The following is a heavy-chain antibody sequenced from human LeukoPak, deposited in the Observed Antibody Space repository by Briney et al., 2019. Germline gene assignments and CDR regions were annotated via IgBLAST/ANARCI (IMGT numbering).Heavy chain of an antibody. J-gene: IGHJ4*02. Sequence: SVKVSCKVSGYTLTELSMHWVRQAPGQGLEWMGGIIPIFGTANYAQKFQGRVTITADESTSTAYMELSSLRSEDTAVYYCARGRGDSSGPEFDYWGQGTLVTVSS. D-gene: IGHD3-22*01. CDR2: IIPIFGTA. V-gene: IGHV1-69*13. CDR1: GYTLTELS. CDR3: ARGRGDSSGPEFDY.